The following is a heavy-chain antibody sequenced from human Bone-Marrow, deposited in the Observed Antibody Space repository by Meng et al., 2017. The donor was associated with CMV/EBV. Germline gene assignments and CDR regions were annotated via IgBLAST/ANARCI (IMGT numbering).Heavy chain of an antibody. D-gene: IGHD2-2*01. CDR1: GFTFSTYW. CDR3: ARGYCSSISCLFDY. J-gene: IGHJ4*02. Sequence: GESLKISCAASGFTFSTYWMHWVRQAPGKGLMWVSRIKSDGSSTNYADSVKGRFTISRDNAKNTLYLQMNSLRAEDTAVYYCARGYCSSISCLFDYWGQGTLVTVSS. CDR2: IKSDGSST. V-gene: IGHV3-74*01.